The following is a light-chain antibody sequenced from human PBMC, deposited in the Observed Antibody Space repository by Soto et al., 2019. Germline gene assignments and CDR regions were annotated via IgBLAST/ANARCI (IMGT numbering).Light chain of an antibody. CDR3: SSYAGSSNV. CDR1: SSDVGGYNY. V-gene: IGLV2-8*01. CDR2: EVN. J-gene: IGLJ1*01. Sequence: QSALTQPRSASGSPGQSVAISCIGTSSDVGGYNYVSWYQQHPGKAPKLMIYEVNKRPSGVPDRFSGSKSGNTASLTVSGLQAEDEADYYCSSYAGSSNVFGTGTKLTVL.